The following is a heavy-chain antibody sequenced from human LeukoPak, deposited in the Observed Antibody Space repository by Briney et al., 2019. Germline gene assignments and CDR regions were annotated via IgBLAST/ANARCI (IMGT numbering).Heavy chain of an antibody. Sequence: ASVKVSCKASGYTFTSYGISWVRQAPGQGLEWMGWISAYNGNTNYAQKLQGRVTMTTDTSTSTAYMELRSLRSDDTAVYYCARDPSQYYDFWSGPKGFFDYWGQGTLVTVSS. CDR2: ISAYNGNT. CDR3: ARDPSQYYDFWSGPKGFFDY. J-gene: IGHJ4*02. CDR1: GYTFTSYG. D-gene: IGHD3-3*01. V-gene: IGHV1-18*01.